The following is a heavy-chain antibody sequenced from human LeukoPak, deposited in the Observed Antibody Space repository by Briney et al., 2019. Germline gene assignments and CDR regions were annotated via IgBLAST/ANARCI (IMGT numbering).Heavy chain of an antibody. CDR3: ARAPVATPSEFDY. Sequence: PSQTLSLTCAVSGDSISSGGYWWSWIRQHPGKGPEWIGYISYGGNTYYNPSLKSRIAISADTPKNQFSLKLSSTTAADTAVYYCARAPVATPSEFDYWGQGTLVTVSS. D-gene: IGHD5-12*01. CDR2: ISYGGNT. CDR1: GDSISSGGYW. J-gene: IGHJ4*02. V-gene: IGHV4-31*11.